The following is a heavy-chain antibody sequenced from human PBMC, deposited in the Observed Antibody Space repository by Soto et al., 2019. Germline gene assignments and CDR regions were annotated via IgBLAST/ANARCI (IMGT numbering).Heavy chain of an antibody. J-gene: IGHJ6*02. CDR1: GFTFSSYG. D-gene: IGHD4-17*01. CDR2: IWYDGSNK. V-gene: IGHV3-33*01. Sequence: GGSLRLSCAASGFTFSSYGMHWVRQAPGKGLEWVAVIWYDGSNKYYADSVKGRFTISRDNSKNTLYLQMNSLRAEDTAVYYCARDPVEYYYGDSIYYYYGMDVWGQGTTVTVSS. CDR3: ARDPVEYYYGDSIYYYYGMDV.